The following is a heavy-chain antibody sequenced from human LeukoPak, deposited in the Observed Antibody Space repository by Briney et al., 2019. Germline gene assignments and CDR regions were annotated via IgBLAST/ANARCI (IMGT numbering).Heavy chain of an antibody. V-gene: IGHV4-39*01. CDR1: GGSISSSSYY. CDR2: IYYSGST. D-gene: IGHD3-22*01. Sequence: SETLSLTCTVSGGSISSSSYYWGWIRQPPGKGLEWIGSIYYSGSTYYNPSLKSRVTISVDTSKNQFSLKLSSVTAADTAVYYCARHRMYYYDSSGRGVADAFDIWGQGTRDTVSS. CDR3: ARHRMYYYDSSGRGVADAFDI. J-gene: IGHJ3*02.